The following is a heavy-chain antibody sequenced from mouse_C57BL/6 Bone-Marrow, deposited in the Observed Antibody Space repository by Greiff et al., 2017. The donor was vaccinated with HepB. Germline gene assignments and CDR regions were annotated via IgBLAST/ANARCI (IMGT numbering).Heavy chain of an antibody. CDR1: GFTFSDYY. J-gene: IGHJ3*01. CDR2: ISNGGGST. CDR3: ARPTAY. Sequence: EVQLVESGGGLVQPGGSLKLSCAASGFTFSDYYMYWVRQTPEKRLEWVAYISNGGGSTYYPDTVKGRFTISRDNAKNTLYLQMSRLKSEDTAMYYCARPTAYWGQGTLVTVSA. V-gene: IGHV5-12*01.